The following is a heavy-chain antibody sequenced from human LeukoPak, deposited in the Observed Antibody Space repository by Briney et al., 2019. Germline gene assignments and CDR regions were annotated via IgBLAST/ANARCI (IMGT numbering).Heavy chain of an antibody. CDR2: INPTAGNT. Sequence: ASVKVSCKASGDTFTSYYMHWVRQAPGQGLEWMGLINPTAGNTCYAQRFQGRVTMTRNTSTSTVYMELSSLRSEDTAVYYCARIRDGYNDAYDIWGQGTMVTVSS. CDR1: GDTFTSYY. J-gene: IGHJ3*02. D-gene: IGHD5-24*01. V-gene: IGHV1-46*01. CDR3: ARIRDGYNDAYDI.